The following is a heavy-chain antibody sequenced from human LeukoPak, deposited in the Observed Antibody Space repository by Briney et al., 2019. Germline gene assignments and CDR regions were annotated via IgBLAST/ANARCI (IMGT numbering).Heavy chain of an antibody. J-gene: IGHJ4*02. CDR3: ARGNPYGSENDY. CDR2: INPNSGGT. Sequence: ASVKVSCKASGYTFTGYYMHWVRQAPGQGLELMGWINPNSGGTNYAQKFQGRVTMTRDTSISTAYMELSRLRSDDTAVYYCARGNPYGSENDYWGQGTLVTVSS. D-gene: IGHD6-19*01. CDR1: GYTFTGYY. V-gene: IGHV1-2*02.